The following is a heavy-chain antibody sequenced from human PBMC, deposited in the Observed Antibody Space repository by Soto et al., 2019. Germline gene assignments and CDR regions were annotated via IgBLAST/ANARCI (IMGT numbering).Heavy chain of an antibody. V-gene: IGHV3-23*01. CDR2: ISGSGGST. J-gene: IGHJ6*03. CDR1: GFTFSRYA. Sequence: EVQLLESGGGLVQPGGSLRLSCAASGFTFSRYAMSWVRQAPGKGLEWVSAISGSGGSTYYADSVKGRFTISRDNSKNTLYLQMNGLRAEDTAVYYCAKHSEKHSSDYYYYMDVWGKGTTVTVSS. CDR3: AKHSEKHSSDYYYYMDV. D-gene: IGHD2-15*01.